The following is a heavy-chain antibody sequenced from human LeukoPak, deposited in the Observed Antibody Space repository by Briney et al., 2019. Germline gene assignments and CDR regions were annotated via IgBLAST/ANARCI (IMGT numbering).Heavy chain of an antibody. CDR3: ARVGLRLGELSLTY. CDR2: ISSSSSTI. V-gene: IGHV3-48*01. CDR1: GLTFSSYS. Sequence: GGSLRLSCAASGLTFSSYSMNWVRQAPGKGLEWVSYISSSSSTIYYADSVKGRFTISRDNAKNSLYLQMNSLRAEDTAVYYCARVGLRLGELSLTYWGQGTLVTVSS. D-gene: IGHD3-16*02. J-gene: IGHJ4*02.